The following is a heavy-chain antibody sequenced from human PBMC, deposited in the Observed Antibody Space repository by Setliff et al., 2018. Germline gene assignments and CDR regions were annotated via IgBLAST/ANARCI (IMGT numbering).Heavy chain of an antibody. CDR1: GFTFSSYA. CDR2: SSGSGGST. V-gene: IGHV3-23*01. Sequence: GGSLRLSCAASGFTFSSYAMSWVRQATGKGLEWVSASSGSGGSTYYADSVKGRFTISRDNAKNSLYRQKNSLRAEDTAVYYCARDPHFDSWGQGTLVTVSS. CDR3: ARDPHFDS. J-gene: IGHJ4*02.